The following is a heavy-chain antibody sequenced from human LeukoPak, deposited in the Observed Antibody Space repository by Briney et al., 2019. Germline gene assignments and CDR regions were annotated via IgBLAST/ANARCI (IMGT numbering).Heavy chain of an antibody. CDR3: ARSSEGRYYYDSSGFSYYYYYMDV. CDR1: GGSFSGYY. V-gene: IGHV4-34*01. Sequence: PSETLSLTCAVYGGSFSGYYWSWIRQPPGKGLEWIGEINHSGSTNYHPSLKSRVTISVDTSKNQSSLKLSSVTAADTAVYYCARSSEGRYYYDSSGFSYYYYYMDVWGKGTTVTISS. D-gene: IGHD3-22*01. J-gene: IGHJ6*03. CDR2: INHSGST.